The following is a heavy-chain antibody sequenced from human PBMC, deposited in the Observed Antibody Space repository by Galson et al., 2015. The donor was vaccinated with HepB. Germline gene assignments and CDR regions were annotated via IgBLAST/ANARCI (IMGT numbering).Heavy chain of an antibody. Sequence: SLRLSCAASGFTFSSYNMNWVRQAPGKGLEWVSYISTSSSIIYYADSVKGRFTISRDNAKNSLYLQMNILRAEDTAVYYCARDVERENYYYSYYYMDVWGKGTTVTVSS. CDR3: ARDVERENYYYSYYYMDV. V-gene: IGHV3-48*01. D-gene: IGHD1-7*01. J-gene: IGHJ6*03. CDR2: ISTSSSII. CDR1: GFTFSSYN.